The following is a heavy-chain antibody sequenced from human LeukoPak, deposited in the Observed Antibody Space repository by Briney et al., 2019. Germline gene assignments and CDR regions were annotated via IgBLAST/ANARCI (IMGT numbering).Heavy chain of an antibody. J-gene: IGHJ4*02. CDR1: GFTFSSYW. D-gene: IGHD2-2*01. V-gene: IGHV3-7*01. CDR3: AREATCTTYRCYYFDY. Sequence: PGGSLRLSCAASGFTFSSYWMSWVRQAPGKGLEWVANIKQDGSEKYYVDSVKGRFTISRDNAKNSLYLQMNSLRAEDTAVYYCAREATCTTYRCYYFDYWGQGTLVTVSS. CDR2: IKQDGSEK.